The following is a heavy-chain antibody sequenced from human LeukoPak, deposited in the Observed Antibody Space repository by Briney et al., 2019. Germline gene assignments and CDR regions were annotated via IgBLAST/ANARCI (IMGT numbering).Heavy chain of an antibody. J-gene: IGHJ4*02. CDR3: ARDLEPSGQWSGGDY. CDR1: GGTFSDYP. D-gene: IGHD3-10*01. Sequence: ASVKVSCKASGGTFSDYPITWVRQAPGQGLEWMGWISAYNGNTNYAQKLQGRVTMTTDTSTSTAYMELRSLRSDDTAVYYCARDLEPSGQWSGGDYWGQGTLVTVSS. CDR2: ISAYNGNT. V-gene: IGHV1-18*01.